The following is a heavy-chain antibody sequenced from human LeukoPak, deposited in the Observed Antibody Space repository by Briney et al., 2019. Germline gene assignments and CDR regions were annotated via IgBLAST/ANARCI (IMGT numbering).Heavy chain of an antibody. J-gene: IGHJ4*02. CDR1: GFTFSSYW. Sequence: GGSLRLSCAASGFTFSSYWMSWVRQAPGKGLEWVANIKQDGSEKYYVDSVKGRFTISRDNAKNSLYLQMNSLRAEDTAVYYCARTFGVVVVPAATFDYWGQGTLVTVSS. CDR2: IKQDGSEK. V-gene: IGHV3-7*01. D-gene: IGHD2-2*01. CDR3: ARTFGVVVVPAATFDY.